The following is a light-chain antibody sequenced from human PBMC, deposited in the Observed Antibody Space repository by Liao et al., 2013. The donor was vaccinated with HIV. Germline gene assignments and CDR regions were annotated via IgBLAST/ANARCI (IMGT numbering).Light chain of an antibody. J-gene: IGLJ1*01. CDR2: EDT. CDR1: KLGDKY. Sequence: SYELTQPPSVSVSPGQTATITCSGAKLGDKYACWYQQKSGQSPVLVIYEDTKRPSGIPERFSGSNSGNTATLTISGTQAMDEADYYCQAWDSITASYVFGTGTKVTVL. CDR3: QAWDSITASYV. V-gene: IGLV3-1*01.